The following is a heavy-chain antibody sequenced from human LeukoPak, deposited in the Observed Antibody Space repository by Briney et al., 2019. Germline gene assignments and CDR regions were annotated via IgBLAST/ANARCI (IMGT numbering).Heavy chain of an antibody. Sequence: GGPLRLSCAASGFMFTDYSMSWLRQAPGKGLEGVAGLGRSGEYKYYADSVKGRFTISRDNSKDTVSLQMNSLRAEDSAIYFCVKDRPCETCMPMDAWGQGTTVTVSS. V-gene: IGHV3-23*01. CDR2: LGRSGEYK. J-gene: IGHJ6*02. CDR3: VKDRPCETCMPMDA. CDR1: GFMFTDYS. D-gene: IGHD2-2*01.